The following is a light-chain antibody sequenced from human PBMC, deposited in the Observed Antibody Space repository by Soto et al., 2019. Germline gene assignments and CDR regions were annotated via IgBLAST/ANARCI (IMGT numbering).Light chain of an antibody. Sequence: MVRTQSPAIQSVSPGENATLSCRASQSVNSNLAWYQHKPGQAPRLLIHGASTRATGIPARFSGSGSGTEFTLTISSLQSEDFAVYYCQQYNFWRTFGQGTKVDIK. J-gene: IGKJ1*01. V-gene: IGKV3-15*01. CDR1: QSVNSN. CDR2: GAS. CDR3: QQYNFWRT.